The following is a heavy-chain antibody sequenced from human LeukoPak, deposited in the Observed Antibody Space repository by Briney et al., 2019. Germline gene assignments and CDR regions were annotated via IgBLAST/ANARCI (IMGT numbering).Heavy chain of an antibody. D-gene: IGHD1-7*01. CDR2: INDSGRT. V-gene: IGHV4-34*01. Sequence: SETLSLTRAVHGGPFINYYWSWTRQPPGKGLEWIGEINDSGRTNYNPSLMSRVTVSVDTSKNQFSLRLTSVTATDTAVYYCARRWNYGRCYYIDLWRKGPSVSVSS. CDR3: ARRWNYGRCYYIDL. CDR1: GGPFINYY. J-gene: IGHJ6*03.